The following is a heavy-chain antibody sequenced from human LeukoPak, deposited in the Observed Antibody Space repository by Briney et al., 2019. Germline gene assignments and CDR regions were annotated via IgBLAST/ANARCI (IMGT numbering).Heavy chain of an antibody. CDR1: GFTFSSYS. Sequence: GGSLRLSCAASGFTFSSYSMNWVRQAPGKGLEWVSSISSGSSYIYYADSVKGRFTISRDNAKNSLYLQMNSLRAEDTAVYYCAREREELDDYWGQGTLVTVSS. D-gene: IGHD6-13*01. CDR2: ISSGSSYI. CDR3: AREREELDDY. V-gene: IGHV3-21*01. J-gene: IGHJ4*02.